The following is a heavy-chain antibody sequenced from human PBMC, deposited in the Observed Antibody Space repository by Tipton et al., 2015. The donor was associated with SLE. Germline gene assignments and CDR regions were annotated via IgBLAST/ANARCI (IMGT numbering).Heavy chain of an antibody. CDR3: ASSPSFDY. J-gene: IGHJ4*02. CDR1: GGSISSSSYY. Sequence: LRLSCTVSGGSISSSSYYWGWIRQPAGKGLEWIGRIYTSGSTNYNPSLKSRVTISVDTSKNQFSLKLSSVTAADTAVYYCASSPSFDYWGQGTLVTVSS. CDR2: IYTSGST. V-gene: IGHV4-61*02.